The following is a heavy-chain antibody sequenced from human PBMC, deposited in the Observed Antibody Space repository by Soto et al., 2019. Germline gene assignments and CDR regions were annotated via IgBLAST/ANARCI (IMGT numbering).Heavy chain of an antibody. CDR3: ATIAPHNWFDP. D-gene: IGHD2-21*01. CDR2: INSDGSST. J-gene: IGHJ5*02. V-gene: IGHV3-74*01. Sequence: EVQLVESGGGLVQPGGSLRLSRAASGFTFSSYWMHWVRQAPGKGLVWVSRINSDGSSTSYADSVKGRFTISRDNAKNTLYLQMNSLRAEDTAVYYCATIAPHNWFDPWGQGTLVTVSS. CDR1: GFTFSSYW.